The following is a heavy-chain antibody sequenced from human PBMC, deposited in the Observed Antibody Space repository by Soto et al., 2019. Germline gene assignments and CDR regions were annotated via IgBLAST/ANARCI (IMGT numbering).Heavy chain of an antibody. V-gene: IGHV3-74*01. CDR1: GFTFSNYW. Sequence: EVQLVESGGGLVQPGGSLRLSCAGSGFTFSNYWMHWVRQAPGKGLEWVSRIDHDGPTDYADSVRGRFTISRDNAENTLYLQMNSLRPEDTAVYYCVSDSHGDYWGQRTLVTVSS. J-gene: IGHJ4*02. CDR3: VSDSHGDY. CDR2: IDHDGPT.